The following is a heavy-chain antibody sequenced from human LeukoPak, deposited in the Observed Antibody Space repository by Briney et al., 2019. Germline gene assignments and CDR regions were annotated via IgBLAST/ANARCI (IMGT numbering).Heavy chain of an antibody. V-gene: IGHV4-34*01. CDR2: INHSGST. D-gene: IGHD3-10*01. J-gene: IGHJ3*01. CDR1: GGSFSGYY. CDR3: ARLTMVRGVIN. Sequence: SETLSLTCAVYGGSFSGYYWSWIRQPPGKGLEWIGEINHSGSTNYNPSLKSRVTISVDTSKNQFSLKLGSVTAADTAVYYCARLTMVRGVINWGQGTMVTVSS.